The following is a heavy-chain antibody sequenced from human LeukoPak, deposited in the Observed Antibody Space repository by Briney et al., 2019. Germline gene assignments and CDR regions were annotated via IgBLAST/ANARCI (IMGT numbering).Heavy chain of an antibody. Sequence: GGSLRLSCAASGFTLSSYEMNWVRQAPGKGVEWISYINDSGKTRYYADSVKGRFTISRDNAKNSLYLQMNSLRAEDTAVYYCVRDHSGWSLDPWGQGTLVTVSS. CDR3: VRDHSGWSLDP. CDR1: GFTLSSYE. D-gene: IGHD6-19*01. CDR2: INDSGKTR. J-gene: IGHJ5*02. V-gene: IGHV3-48*03.